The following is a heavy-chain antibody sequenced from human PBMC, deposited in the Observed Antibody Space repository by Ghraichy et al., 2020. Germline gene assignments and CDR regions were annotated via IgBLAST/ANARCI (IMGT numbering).Heavy chain of an antibody. CDR3: ARDYGDYFQVLDH. J-gene: IGHJ4*02. V-gene: IGHV1-46*01. Sequence: ASVKVSCKASGYTFTAHYMHWVRQAPGQGLEWMGMINPSGGGTTYVQKFEGRVTMTTDTSTRTVHMELSSLTSEDTAMYYCARDYGDYFQVLDHWGQGSLVAVST. CDR1: GYTFTAHY. D-gene: IGHD4-17*01. CDR2: INPSGGGT.